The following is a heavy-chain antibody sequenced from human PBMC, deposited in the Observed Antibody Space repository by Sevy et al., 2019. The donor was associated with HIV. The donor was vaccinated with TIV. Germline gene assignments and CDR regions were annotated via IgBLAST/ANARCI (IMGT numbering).Heavy chain of an antibody. CDR1: GYSFTKFW. CDR2: IYPGDSNT. J-gene: IGHJ4*02. D-gene: IGHD3-22*01. V-gene: IGHV5-51*01. CDR3: ARHVYYYDSSGYYSIDS. Sequence: GESLKISCKGSGYSFTKFWIGWARQMPGKGLEWMGIIYPGDSNTRYSPSFQGQVTISADKSISTGYLQWSGLKASDTAMYYCARHVYYYDSSGYYSIDSWGQGTLVTVSS.